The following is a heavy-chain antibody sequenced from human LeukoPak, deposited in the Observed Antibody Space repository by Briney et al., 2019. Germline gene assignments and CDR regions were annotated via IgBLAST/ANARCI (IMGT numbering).Heavy chain of an antibody. Sequence: SETLSLTCAVYGGSFSGYYWSWIRQPPGKGLEWIGEINHSGSTNYNPSLKSRVTISVDTSKNQFSLKLSSVTAADTAVYYCARGGGHYDSSGYDYWGQGTLVTVSS. CDR3: ARGGGHYDSSGYDY. CDR1: GGSFSGYY. V-gene: IGHV4-34*01. J-gene: IGHJ4*02. CDR2: INHSGST. D-gene: IGHD3-22*01.